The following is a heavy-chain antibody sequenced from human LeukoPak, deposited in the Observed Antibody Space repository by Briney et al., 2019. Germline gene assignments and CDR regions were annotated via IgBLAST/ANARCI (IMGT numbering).Heavy chain of an antibody. Sequence: SETLSLTCTVLSGSITTNYWNWLRQSPGKGLEWIGSVYYSGSSNYNPSLKSRVAISVDSSKNQFSLRLSSVTAADTALYYCARAPTTRNFCDRGGFRIFYFDSWGQGSLVTVSS. J-gene: IGHJ4*02. D-gene: IGHD3-22*01. V-gene: IGHV4-59*13. CDR1: SGSITTNY. CDR3: ARAPTTRNFCDRGGFRIFYFDS. CDR2: VYYSGSS.